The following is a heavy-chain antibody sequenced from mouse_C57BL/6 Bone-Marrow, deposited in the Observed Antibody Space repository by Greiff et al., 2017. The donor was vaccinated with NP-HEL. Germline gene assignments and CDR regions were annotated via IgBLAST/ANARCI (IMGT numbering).Heavy chain of an antibody. J-gene: IGHJ2*01. CDR2: INPNNGGT. D-gene: IGHD1-1*01. Sequence: VQLQQSGPELVKPGASVKMSCKASGYTFTDYNMHWVKQSHGKSLEWIGYINPNNGGTSYNQKFKGKATLTVNKSSSTAYMELRSLTSEDSAVYYCARRAVVADYFDYWGQGTTLTVSS. CDR3: ARRAVVADYFDY. CDR1: GYTFTDYN. V-gene: IGHV1-22*01.